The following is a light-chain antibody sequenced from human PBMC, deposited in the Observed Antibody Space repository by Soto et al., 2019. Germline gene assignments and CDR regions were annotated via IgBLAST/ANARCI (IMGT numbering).Light chain of an antibody. CDR2: AAS. Sequence: EIVLTQSPGTLSLSPGERATFSCRASQTISTTYLAWYRQKPGQAPKLLMYAASSRANGIPDRFSGSGSGTDFTLTISRLEPDECAVYCCQQSSSSPITFGQGTRLDI. CDR3: QQSSSSPIT. V-gene: IGKV3-20*01. CDR1: QTISTTY. J-gene: IGKJ5*01.